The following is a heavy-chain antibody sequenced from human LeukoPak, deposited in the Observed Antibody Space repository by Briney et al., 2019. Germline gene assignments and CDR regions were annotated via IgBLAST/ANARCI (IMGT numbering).Heavy chain of an antibody. D-gene: IGHD2-2*01. Sequence: GGSLRLSCAASGFSFSSYAMGWVRQAPGKGLEWVSALTYSGGSTFYADSVKGRFTISRDNSQNTVYLQMNSLRAEDTAVYYCARIKPLDCTSTSCAFDYWGQGTLVSVSS. CDR1: GFSFSSYA. V-gene: IGHV3-23*01. CDR3: ARIKPLDCTSTSCAFDY. CDR2: LTYSGGST. J-gene: IGHJ4*02.